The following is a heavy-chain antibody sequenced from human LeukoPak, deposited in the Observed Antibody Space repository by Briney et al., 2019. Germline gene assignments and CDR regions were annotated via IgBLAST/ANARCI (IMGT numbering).Heavy chain of an antibody. Sequence: ASVKVSCKASGYTFTSYGISWVRQAPGQGLEWMGWISAYNGNTNYAQKLQGRVTMTTDTSTSTAYMELSSLRAEDTAVYYCASLRGLYDYYYDMDVGGKGTTVTISS. V-gene: IGHV1-18*01. D-gene: IGHD5-12*01. CDR3: ASLRGLYDYYYDMDV. CDR1: GYTFTSYG. CDR2: ISAYNGNT. J-gene: IGHJ6*03.